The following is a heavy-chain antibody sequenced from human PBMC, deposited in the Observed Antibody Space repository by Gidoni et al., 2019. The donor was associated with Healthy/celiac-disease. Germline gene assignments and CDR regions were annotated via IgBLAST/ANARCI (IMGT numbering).Heavy chain of an antibody. CDR1: GITFIGSA. Sequence: EVQLSESGGGLVQPGGSLKLSCAAHGITFIGSAMHWVRRASGKGLEWVGRIRSKANSYATAYAASVKGRFTISRDDSKNTAYLQMNSLKTEDTAVYYCTRHSRRHHVGATRYYYYGMDVWGQGTTVTVSS. V-gene: IGHV3-73*02. CDR3: TRHSRRHHVGATRYYYYGMDV. CDR2: IRSKANSYAT. J-gene: IGHJ6*02. D-gene: IGHD1-26*01.